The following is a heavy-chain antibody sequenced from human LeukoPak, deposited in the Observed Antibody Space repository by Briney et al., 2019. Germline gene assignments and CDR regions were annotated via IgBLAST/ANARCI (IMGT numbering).Heavy chain of an antibody. V-gene: IGHV3-64*01. J-gene: IGHJ4*02. CDR2: ISSNGGST. CDR1: GFTFSVSV. D-gene: IGHD3-10*01. CDR3: ARDLSGGGLDY. Sequence: GPLRLSCAASGFTFSVSVMHWVRQAPRKGLEYVSVISSNGGSTSYANSVKGRFTISRDNSKNTLYLQMGSLRAEDMAVYYCARDLSGGGLDYWGQGTLVTVSS.